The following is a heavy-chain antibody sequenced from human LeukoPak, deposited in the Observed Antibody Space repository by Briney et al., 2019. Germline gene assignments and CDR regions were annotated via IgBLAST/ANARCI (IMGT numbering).Heavy chain of an antibody. Sequence: GRSLRLSCVASGFSFSRYGMHWVRQAPGKGLEWVAVISYDGSKKYYADSVKGRFTISRDNAKNSLYLQMNSLRAEDTAVYYCARDSHDFWSGYGENWFDPWGQGTLVTVSS. V-gene: IGHV3-30*03. J-gene: IGHJ5*02. D-gene: IGHD3-3*01. CDR1: GFSFSRYG. CDR3: ARDSHDFWSGYGENWFDP. CDR2: ISYDGSKK.